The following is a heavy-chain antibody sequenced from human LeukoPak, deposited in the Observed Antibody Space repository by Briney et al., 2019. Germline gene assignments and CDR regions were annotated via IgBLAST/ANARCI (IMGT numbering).Heavy chain of an antibody. Sequence: GSLRPSCAASGFTFSNAWMSWVRQASGKGLEWIGEINHSGSTNYNPSLKSRVTISVDTSKNQFSLKLSSVTAADTAVYYCARDDFWSGYSDYWGQGTLVTVSS. V-gene: IGHV4-4*02. D-gene: IGHD3-3*01. CDR2: INHSGST. CDR3: ARDDFWSGYSDY. CDR1: GFTFSNAW. J-gene: IGHJ4*02.